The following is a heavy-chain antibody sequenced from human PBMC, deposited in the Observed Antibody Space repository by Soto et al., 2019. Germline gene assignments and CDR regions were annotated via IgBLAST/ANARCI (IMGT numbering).Heavy chain of an antibody. CDR3: SIVSWSAETFDV. D-gene: IGHD2-2*01. J-gene: IGHJ3*01. Sequence: QVHLEQSGAEVKKPGSSVKVSCKAAGGTFSTYTLIWVRQAPGQGLEWMGRIIPMLTVTNSAQKFQGRVTLTADYSTSTAFMELTSLTSDDTAVYYCSIVSWSAETFDVWGQGTMVTVSS. CDR2: IIPMLTVT. CDR1: GGTFSTYT. V-gene: IGHV1-69*02.